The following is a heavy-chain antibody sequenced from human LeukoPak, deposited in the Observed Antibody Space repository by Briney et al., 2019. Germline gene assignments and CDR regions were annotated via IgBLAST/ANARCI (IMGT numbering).Heavy chain of an antibody. CDR2: IAYDGNNE. V-gene: IGHV3-30*12. Sequence: GGSLRLSCAASGFTFSSYAMYWVRQTPGKGLEWVSSIAYDGNNEYYADSVKGRFTISRDNSKNTVDLQMNSLRAEDTAVYYCARVRDPRQYYYDNSGYRNAFDIWGQGTMVTVSS. D-gene: IGHD3-22*01. CDR1: GFTFSSYA. J-gene: IGHJ3*02. CDR3: ARVRDPRQYYYDNSGYRNAFDI.